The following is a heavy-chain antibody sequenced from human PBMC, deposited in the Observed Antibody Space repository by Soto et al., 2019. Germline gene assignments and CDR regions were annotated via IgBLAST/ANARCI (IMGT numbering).Heavy chain of an antibody. CDR3: ARADSGYAHGYYYYGMDV. CDR1: GFTFSSYS. V-gene: IGHV3-48*01. CDR2: ISSSSSTI. Sequence: GGSLRLSYAASGFTFSSYSMNWVRQAPGKGLGWVSYISSSSSTIYYADSVKGRFTISRDNAKNSLYLQMNSLRAEDTAVYYCARADSGYAHGYYYYGMDVWGQGTTVTVSS. D-gene: IGHD5-12*01. J-gene: IGHJ6*02.